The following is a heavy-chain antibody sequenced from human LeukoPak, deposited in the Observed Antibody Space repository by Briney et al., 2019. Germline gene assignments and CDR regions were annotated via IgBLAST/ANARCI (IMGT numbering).Heavy chain of an antibody. CDR2: IDWKSDSI. V-gene: IGHV3-9*01. J-gene: IGHJ4*02. D-gene: IGHD3-22*01. CDR3: VKDMGYYYDSRGYTLGY. CDR1: GFTLDDYA. Sequence: PGRSLRLSCAASGFTLDDYAMHWVRQAPGKGLEWVAGIDWKSDSIGYADSVKGRFTISRDNAKNSLYLHMSSLRAEDTAVYYCVKDMGYYYDSRGYTLGYWGQGTLVPVSS.